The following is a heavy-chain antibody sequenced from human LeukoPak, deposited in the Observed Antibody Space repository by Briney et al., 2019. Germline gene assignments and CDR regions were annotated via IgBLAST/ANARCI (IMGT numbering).Heavy chain of an antibody. J-gene: IGHJ5*02. CDR2: IIPIVGTA. CDR1: GGTFSSYA. Sequence: SVKVSCKASGGTFSSYAISWVRQAPGQGLEWMGGIIPIVGTANYAQKFQGRVTITTDESTSTAYMELSSLRSEGTAVYYCARGALGYCSSTSCYSGRFDPWGQGTLVTVSS. D-gene: IGHD2-2*01. V-gene: IGHV1-69*05. CDR3: ARGALGYCSSTSCYSGRFDP.